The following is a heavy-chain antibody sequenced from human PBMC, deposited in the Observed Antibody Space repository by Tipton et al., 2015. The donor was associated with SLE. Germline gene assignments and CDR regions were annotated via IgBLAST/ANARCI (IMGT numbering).Heavy chain of an antibody. CDR3: ARVGCGKSGTEPYYYYYMDV. D-gene: IGHD1-1*01. V-gene: IGHV4-34*01. Sequence: LRLSCAVYGGSFSGYYWSWIRQPPGKGLEWIGEINHSGSTNYNPSLKSRVTISVDTSKNQFSLKLSSVTAADTAVYYCARVGCGKSGTEPYYYYYMDVWGKGTTVTASS. CDR1: GGSFSGYY. CDR2: INHSGST. J-gene: IGHJ6*03.